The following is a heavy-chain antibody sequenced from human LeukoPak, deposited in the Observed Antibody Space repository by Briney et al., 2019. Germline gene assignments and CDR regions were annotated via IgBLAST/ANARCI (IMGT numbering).Heavy chain of an antibody. V-gene: IGHV3-7*01. CDR1: GFTFSSYW. CDR3: ARVGSSILTGFWSAFDT. J-gene: IGHJ3*02. Sequence: GGSLRLSCAASGFTFSSYWMSWVRQAPGKGLEWVANIKQDGSEKYYVDSVKGRFTISRDNAKNSLYLQMNSLRAEDTAVYYCARVGSSILTGFWSAFDTWGQGTMVTVSS. D-gene: IGHD3-9*01. CDR2: IKQDGSEK.